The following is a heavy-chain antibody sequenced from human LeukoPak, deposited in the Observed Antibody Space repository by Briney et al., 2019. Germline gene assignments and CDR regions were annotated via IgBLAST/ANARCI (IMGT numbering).Heavy chain of an antibody. CDR2: IWYDGSNK. Sequence: GRSLRLSCAASGFTFSSYGMHWVRQAPGKGLEWVAVIWYDGSNKYYADSVKGRFTISRDNSKNTLYLQMNSLRAEDTAVYYCARDHDVVVPGYYYGMTSGAKGPRSPSPQ. CDR3: ARDHDVVVPGYYYGMTS. CDR1: GFTFSSYG. V-gene: IGHV3-33*01. D-gene: IGHD2-2*01. J-gene: IGHJ6*04.